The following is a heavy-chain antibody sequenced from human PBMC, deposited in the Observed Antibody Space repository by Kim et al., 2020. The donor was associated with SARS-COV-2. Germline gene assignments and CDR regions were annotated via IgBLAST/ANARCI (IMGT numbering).Heavy chain of an antibody. V-gene: IGHV3-9*01. Sequence: GGSLRLSCAASGFTFDDYAMHWVRQAPGKGLEWVSGISWNSGSIGYADSVKGRFTISRDNAKNSLYLQMNSLRAEDTALYYCAKYMRWGRGWFDPWGQGTLVTVSS. D-gene: IGHD3-16*01. CDR3: AKYMRWGRGWFDP. CDR2: ISWNSGSI. CDR1: GFTFDDYA. J-gene: IGHJ5*02.